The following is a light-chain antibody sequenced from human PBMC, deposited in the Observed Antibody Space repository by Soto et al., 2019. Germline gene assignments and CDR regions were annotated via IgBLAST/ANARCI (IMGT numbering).Light chain of an antibody. J-gene: IGLJ1*01. V-gene: IGLV7-46*01. Sequence: QAVVTQEPSLTVSPGGTVTLTCGSSTGAVTSGHWPHWFQQKPGQAPRTLIYDTSNKHSWTPARFSGSLLGGKAALTLSGAPPQYEADDYCLVMLTDGGEVFGTGTKLTVL. CDR2: DTS. CDR3: LVMLTDGGEV. CDR1: TGAVTSGHW.